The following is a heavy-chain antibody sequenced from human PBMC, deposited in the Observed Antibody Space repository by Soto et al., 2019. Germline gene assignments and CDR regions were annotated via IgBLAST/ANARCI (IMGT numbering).Heavy chain of an antibody. CDR1: GFTFDDYA. Sequence: EVQLVESGGGLVQPGRSLRLSCAASGFTFDDYAMHWVRQAPGKGLEWVSGISWNSGSIGYADSVKGRFTISRDNAKNSLYLQMNSLRAEDTALYYCAKDMVEYSSSWSNWFDPWGQGTLVTVSS. V-gene: IGHV3-9*01. D-gene: IGHD6-13*01. J-gene: IGHJ5*02. CDR3: AKDMVEYSSSWSNWFDP. CDR2: ISWNSGSI.